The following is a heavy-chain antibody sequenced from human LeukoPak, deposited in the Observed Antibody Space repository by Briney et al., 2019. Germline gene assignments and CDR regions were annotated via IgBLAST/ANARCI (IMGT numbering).Heavy chain of an antibody. V-gene: IGHV3-53*01. CDR2: LHRDGST. J-gene: IGHJ3*02. Sequence: PGGSLRLSCAASGLTVGGNYVTWVRQAPGKGLEWVSILHRDGSTFYTDSVKGRFTFSRDNSKNTVFLQMNSLRVEDTAVYYCARVLSPTTGGAFDIWGLGTMVTVSS. D-gene: IGHD7-27*01. CDR1: GLTVGGNY. CDR3: ARVLSPTTGGAFDI.